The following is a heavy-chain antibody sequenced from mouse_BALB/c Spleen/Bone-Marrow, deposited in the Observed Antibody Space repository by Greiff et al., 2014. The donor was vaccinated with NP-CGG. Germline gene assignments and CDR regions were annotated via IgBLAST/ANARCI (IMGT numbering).Heavy chain of an antibody. CDR2: IYPGKSDT. CDR1: GYTFTSYW. D-gene: IGHD3-1*01. V-gene: IGHV1-5*01. J-gene: IGHJ2*01. Sequence: EVQLQQSGTVLARPGASVKMSCKAYGYTFTSYWMRWVKQRPGQGLEWIGTIYPGKSDTTYNQKFKGKAKLTAVTSTSTAYMELSSLTNEDSAVYYCTTLARNYFDYWGQGTTLTVSS. CDR3: TTLARNYFDY.